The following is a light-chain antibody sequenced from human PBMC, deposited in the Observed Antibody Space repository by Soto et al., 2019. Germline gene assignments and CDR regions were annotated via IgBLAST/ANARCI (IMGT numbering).Light chain of an antibody. Sequence: QSVLTQPPSASGSPGQSGTISCTGTSSDVGGYNYVSWYQQHPGKAPKLMIYDVSSRPSGVPDRFSGSKSGNTASLTVSGLQAEDEADYYCSSYAGTHIVFGTGTKVTVL. CDR2: DVS. V-gene: IGLV2-8*01. CDR3: SSYAGTHIV. CDR1: SSDVGGYNY. J-gene: IGLJ1*01.